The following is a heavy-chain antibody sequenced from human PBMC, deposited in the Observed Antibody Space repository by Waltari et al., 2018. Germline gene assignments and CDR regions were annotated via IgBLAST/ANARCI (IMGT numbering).Heavy chain of an antibody. CDR3: ASGNYYGSGSYYNGGVFDI. CDR2: IDYSGST. J-gene: IGHJ3*02. Sequence: QVQLQESGPGLVKPSQTLSLTCTVSGDSISSGDYYWTWIRQPPGKGLEWIGYIDYSGSTYYNPPLRSRGTISVETSKNQVSLKLSSVTAADTAVYYCASGNYYGSGSYYNGGVFDIWGQGTMVTVSS. D-gene: IGHD3-10*01. V-gene: IGHV4-30-4*08. CDR1: GDSISSGDYY.